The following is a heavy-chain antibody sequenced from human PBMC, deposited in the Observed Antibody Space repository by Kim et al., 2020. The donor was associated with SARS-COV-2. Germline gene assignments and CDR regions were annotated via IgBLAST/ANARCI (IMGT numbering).Heavy chain of an antibody. Sequence: SVKVSCKASGGTFSSYDISWVRQAPGQGLEWMGGINPNFGTANYAQKFQGRVTITADESTSTAYMELSSLRSEDTAVYYCARAVAGTGFWIDPWGQGTL. V-gene: IGHV1-69*13. CDR1: GGTFSSYD. CDR3: ARAVAGTGFWIDP. J-gene: IGHJ5*02. D-gene: IGHD6-19*01. CDR2: INPNFGTA.